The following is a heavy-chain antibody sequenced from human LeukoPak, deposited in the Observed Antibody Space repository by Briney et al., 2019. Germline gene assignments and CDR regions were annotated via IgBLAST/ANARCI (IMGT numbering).Heavy chain of an antibody. CDR1: GFTFSSYW. J-gene: IGHJ4*02. D-gene: IGHD5-12*01. Sequence: GGSLRLSCAASGFTFSSYWMSWVRQAPGKGLEWVAVISYDGSNKYYADSVKGRFTASRDNSKNTLYLQMNSLRAEDTAVYYCAKDMIVATITGGYFDYWGQGTLVTVSS. CDR3: AKDMIVATITGGYFDY. V-gene: IGHV3-30*18. CDR2: ISYDGSNK.